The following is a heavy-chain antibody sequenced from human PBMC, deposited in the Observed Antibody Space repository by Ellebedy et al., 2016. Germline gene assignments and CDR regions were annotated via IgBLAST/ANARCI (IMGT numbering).Heavy chain of an antibody. Sequence: GESLKISXAASGFSFSRYGVHWVRQAPGKGLEWVAFISYDGSNKYYADSVKGRFTISRDNSKNTLYLQMDNLRGDDTAVFHCAKDGRYYGSGSYENYFFDYWGQGTLVTVSS. J-gene: IGHJ4*02. D-gene: IGHD3-10*01. V-gene: IGHV3-30*18. CDR1: GFSFSRYG. CDR3: AKDGRYYGSGSYENYFFDY. CDR2: ISYDGSNK.